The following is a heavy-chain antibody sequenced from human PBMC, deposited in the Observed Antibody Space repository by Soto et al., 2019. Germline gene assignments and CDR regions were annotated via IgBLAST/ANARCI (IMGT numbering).Heavy chain of an antibody. CDR2: IYHIGST. D-gene: IGHD3-3*01. V-gene: IGHV4-4*02. Sequence: PSETLSLTCSVCGASINSANWWVWVRQPPGKGLEWIGEIYHIGSTTYNPSLKSRATISVDKSKNQFSLIVTSVTAADTAVYYCAKRYDFWSGRWYGLGVWGQGTTVTVSS. CDR3: AKRYDFWSGRWYGLGV. J-gene: IGHJ6*02. CDR1: GASINSANW.